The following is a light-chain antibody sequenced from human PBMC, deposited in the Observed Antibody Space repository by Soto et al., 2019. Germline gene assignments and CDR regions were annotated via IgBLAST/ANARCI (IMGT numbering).Light chain of an antibody. CDR2: GAS. CDR1: QSVSSSY. CDR3: QQYGSSPQT. Sequence: EILLTQSPGTLSLSPGERATLSCRASQSVSSSYLAWYQQKPGQAPRLLIYGASSRATGIPDRFSGSGSGTDFTLTISRLEPEDFAVYNCQQYGSSPQTFGQGTKGELK. J-gene: IGKJ1*01. V-gene: IGKV3-20*01.